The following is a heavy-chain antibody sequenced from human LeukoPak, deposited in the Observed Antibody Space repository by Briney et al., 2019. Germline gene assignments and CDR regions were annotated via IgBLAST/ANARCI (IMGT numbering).Heavy chain of an antibody. CDR2: IIPIFGTA. CDR1: GGTFSSYA. D-gene: IGHD6-19*01. V-gene: IGHV1-69*13. Sequence: SVKVSCKASGGTFSSYAISWVRQAPGQGLEWMGGIIPIFGTANYAQKFQGRVTITADESTSTAYMELSSLRSEDTAVYYCARVNRAVVPDAFDIWGQGTMVTVSS. J-gene: IGHJ3*02. CDR3: ARVNRAVVPDAFDI.